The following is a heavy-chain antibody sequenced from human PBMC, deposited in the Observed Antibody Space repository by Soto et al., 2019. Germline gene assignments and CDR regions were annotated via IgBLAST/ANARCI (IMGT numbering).Heavy chain of an antibody. Sequence: PGGSLRLSCAASGFTFSSYAMSWVRQSLGKGLEWVSGISGSGDYTYYADSVKGRFTISRDNSKNTLHLQMNSLRAEDTAIYYCVSYYCSTGSCFRALDCWGQGTLVTVSS. J-gene: IGHJ4*02. CDR1: GFTFSSYA. CDR2: ISGSGDYT. D-gene: IGHD2-15*01. V-gene: IGHV3-23*01. CDR3: VSYYCSTGSCFRALDC.